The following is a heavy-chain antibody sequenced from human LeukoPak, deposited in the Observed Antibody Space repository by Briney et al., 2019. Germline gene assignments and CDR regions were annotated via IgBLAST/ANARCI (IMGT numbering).Heavy chain of an antibody. Sequence: NPSETLSLTCAVYGGSLSGYYWSWIRQPPGEGLEWIGEINHSGSTNYNPSLKSRVTISVDTSKNQFSLKLSSVTAADTAVYYCASHDGSGIDYWGQGTLVTVSS. CDR1: GGSLSGYY. CDR3: ASHDGSGIDY. V-gene: IGHV4-34*01. CDR2: INHSGST. D-gene: IGHD3-10*01. J-gene: IGHJ4*02.